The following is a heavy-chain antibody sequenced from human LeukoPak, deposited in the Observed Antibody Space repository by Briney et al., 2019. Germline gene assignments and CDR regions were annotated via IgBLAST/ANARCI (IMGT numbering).Heavy chain of an antibody. D-gene: IGHD2-2*01. CDR2: INPNSGGT. J-gene: IGHJ4*02. CDR3: ARGSLPAAMEPDLTY. CDR1: GYTFTGYY. Sequence: GASVKVSCKASGYTFTGYYVHWVRQAPGQGLEWMGWINPNSGGTNYAQKFQGWVTMTRDTSISTAYVELSRLRSDDTAVYYCARGSLPAAMEPDLTYWGQGTLVTVSS. V-gene: IGHV1-2*04.